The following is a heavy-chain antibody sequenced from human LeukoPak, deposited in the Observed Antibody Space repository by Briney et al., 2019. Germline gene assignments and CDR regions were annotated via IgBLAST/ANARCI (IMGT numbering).Heavy chain of an antibody. CDR3: ARFGSPTYYYDSSGYYYDWFDP. D-gene: IGHD3-22*01. J-gene: IGHJ5*02. CDR1: GGSISSGGYY. Sequence: PSQTLSLTCTVSGGSISSGGYYWSWIRQHPGKGLERIGYIYYSGSTYYNPSLKSRVTISVDTSKNQFSLKLSSVTAADTAVYYCARFGSPTYYYDSSGYYYDWFDPWGQGTLVTVSS. CDR2: IYYSGST. V-gene: IGHV4-31*03.